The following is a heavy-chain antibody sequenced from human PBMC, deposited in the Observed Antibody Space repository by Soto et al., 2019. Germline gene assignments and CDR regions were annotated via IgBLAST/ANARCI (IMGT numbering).Heavy chain of an antibody. CDR3: ANPPGGIRSGQGSD. CDR2: ISGSGGST. J-gene: IGHJ4*02. CDR1: GCTFRNYG. Sequence: PVGPLILSYTASGCTFRNYGWIWVRQAQGKGLEWVSAISGSGGSTYYADSVKGRFTISRDHSKNTLYLQMNSLRAEDTAVYYCANPPGGIRSGQGSDWGQGTLV. V-gene: IGHV3-23*01. D-gene: IGHD2-15*01.